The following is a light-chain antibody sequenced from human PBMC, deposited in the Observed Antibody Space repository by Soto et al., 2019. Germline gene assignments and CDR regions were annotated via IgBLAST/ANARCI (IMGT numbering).Light chain of an antibody. Sequence: IVIMPSPATLALSHGDRATLSCSARQSVTRNLAWYQKKPGQAPRLLNYDASNRATGIPARFSGSGSGTDFTLTISSLEPEDFEVYYCQQRSNWPPLTFGGGTRWIS. J-gene: IGKJ4*01. CDR1: QSVTRN. CDR3: QQRSNWPPLT. CDR2: DAS. V-gene: IGKV3-11*01.